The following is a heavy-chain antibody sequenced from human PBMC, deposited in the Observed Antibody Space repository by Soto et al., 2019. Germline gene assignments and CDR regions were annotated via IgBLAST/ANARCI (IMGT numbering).Heavy chain of an antibody. CDR3: ARDKGYYYYMDV. V-gene: IGHV3-66*01. CDR1: GFTVSSNY. J-gene: IGHJ6*03. Sequence: GGSLRLSCAASGFTVSSNYMSWVRQAPGKGLVWVSVIYSGGSTYYADSVKGRFTISRDNSKNTLYLQMNSLRAEDTAVYYCARDKGYYYYMDVWGKGTTVTVSS. CDR2: IYSGGST.